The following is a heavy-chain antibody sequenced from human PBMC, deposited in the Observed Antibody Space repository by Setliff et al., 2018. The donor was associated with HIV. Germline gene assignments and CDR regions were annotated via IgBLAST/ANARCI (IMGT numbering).Heavy chain of an antibody. D-gene: IGHD1-1*01. CDR2: INYSGTT. CDR1: GGSISRSTYY. V-gene: IGHV4-39*07. J-gene: IGHJ6*03. Sequence: PSETLSLTCAVSGGSISRSTYYWSWIRQSPGKELEWIGSINYSGTTYYNPFLKSRVTISLDTSKNQFSLKLSSVTAADTAVYYCAREYRNRNYYYYYMDVWGKGTTVTVSS. CDR3: AREYRNRNYYYYYMDV.